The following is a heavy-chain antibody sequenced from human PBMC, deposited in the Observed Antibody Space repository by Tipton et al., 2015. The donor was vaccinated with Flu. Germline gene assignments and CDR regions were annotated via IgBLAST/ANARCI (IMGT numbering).Heavy chain of an antibody. Sequence: TLSLTCTVSGGSISSSSYYWGWIRQPPGKGLEWIGSIYYSGSTYYNPSLKSRVTISVDTSKNQFSLKLSSVTAADTAVYYCARPHDSSGNGVYFDYWGQGTLVTVSS. D-gene: IGHD3-22*01. J-gene: IGHJ4*02. CDR1: GGSISSSSYY. CDR2: IYYSGST. V-gene: IGHV4-39*01. CDR3: ARPHDSSGNGVYFDY.